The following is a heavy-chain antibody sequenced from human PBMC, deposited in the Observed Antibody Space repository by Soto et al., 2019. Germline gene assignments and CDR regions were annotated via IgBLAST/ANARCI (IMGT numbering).Heavy chain of an antibody. J-gene: IGHJ4*02. D-gene: IGHD3-22*01. Sequence: PGGSLRLSCEASGFPFSSYGIHWVRQAPGKGLEWLAIIWNDGSNEYYADSVKGRFTISRDNSNNTLYLQMNSLRVEDTAVYYCAKESRAMTVLVVNNPDYWGQGALVTLSS. CDR1: GFPFSSYG. CDR3: AKESRAMTVLVVNNPDY. V-gene: IGHV3-33*06. CDR2: IWNDGSNE.